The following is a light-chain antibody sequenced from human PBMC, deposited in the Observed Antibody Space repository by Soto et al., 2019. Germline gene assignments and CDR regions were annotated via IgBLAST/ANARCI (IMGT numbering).Light chain of an antibody. CDR1: QSVTYN. Sequence: EIVMTQSPATLSVSTGERASLSCRASQSVTYNLAWYQQKPGQAPRLLIYDTSTRATGIPARFSGSGSGTEFTLTISSLQSEDFAVYYCQQYNNWPLTFGGGTKVDI. CDR3: QQYNNWPLT. CDR2: DTS. J-gene: IGKJ4*01. V-gene: IGKV3D-15*01.